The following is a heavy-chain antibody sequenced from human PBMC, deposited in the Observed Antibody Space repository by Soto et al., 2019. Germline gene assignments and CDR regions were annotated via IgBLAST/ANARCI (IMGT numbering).Heavy chain of an antibody. CDR2: IVVGSGNA. J-gene: IGHJ4*02. V-gene: IGHV1-58*01. CDR1: GFTFTSSA. CDR3: AAVGVLGVDYFDY. D-gene: IGHD3-3*01. Sequence: SVKVSCKASGFTFTSSAVQWVRQARGQRLEWIGWIVVGSGNANYAQKFQERVTITRDMSTSTAYMELSSLRSEDTAVYYCAAVGVLGVDYFDYWGQGTLVTVYS.